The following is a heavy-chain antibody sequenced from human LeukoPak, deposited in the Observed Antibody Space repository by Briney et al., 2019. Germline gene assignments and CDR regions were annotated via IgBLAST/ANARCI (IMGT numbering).Heavy chain of an antibody. CDR2: ISGSGGST. Sequence: GGSLRLSCAASGFTFSSYAMSWVRQAPGKGLEWVSAISGSGGSTYYADSVKGRFTISRDNSKNTLYLQMNSLRAEDTAVYCCAKDRFGIAAAGTNWFHPWGQGTLVTVSS. D-gene: IGHD6-13*01. CDR3: AKDRFGIAAAGTNWFHP. CDR1: GFTFSSYA. J-gene: IGHJ5*02. V-gene: IGHV3-23*01.